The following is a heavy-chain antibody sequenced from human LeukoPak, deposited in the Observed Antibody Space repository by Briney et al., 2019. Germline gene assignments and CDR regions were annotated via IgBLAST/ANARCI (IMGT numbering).Heavy chain of an antibody. Sequence: SETLSLTCTVSGGSISSGSYYWSWIRQPAGKGLEWIGRIYTSGSTNYNPSLKSRVTISVDTSKNQFSLKLSSVTAADTAVYYCARGGIAVAATELDYWGQGTLVTVSS. D-gene: IGHD6-19*01. CDR2: IYTSGST. CDR3: ARGGIAVAATELDY. J-gene: IGHJ4*02. V-gene: IGHV4-61*02. CDR1: GGSISSGSYY.